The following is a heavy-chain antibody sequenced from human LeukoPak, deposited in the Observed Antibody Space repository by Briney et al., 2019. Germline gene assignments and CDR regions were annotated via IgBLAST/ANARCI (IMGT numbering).Heavy chain of an antibody. J-gene: IGHJ4*02. D-gene: IGHD5-12*01. CDR3: ARGGYSGYDPVYFDY. CDR1: GYTFTSYY. V-gene: IGHV1-46*01. CDR2: INPSGGST. Sequence: GASVKVSCKASGYTFTSYYMHWVRQAPGQGLEWMGIINPSGGSTSYAQKSQGRVTMTRDMSTSTVYMGLGSLRSEDTAVYYCARGGYSGYDPVYFDYWGQGTLVTVSS.